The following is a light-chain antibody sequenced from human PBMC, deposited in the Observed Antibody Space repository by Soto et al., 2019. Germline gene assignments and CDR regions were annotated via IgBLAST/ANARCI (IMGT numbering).Light chain of an antibody. CDR1: HNINTY. CDR2: AAS. Sequence: DIQMTQSPSTLSGSVGDRVTISCRASHNINTYLNWYQQRPGKAPRLLIYAASSVQGGVPSRFSGSGSGTDFTLTISSLQPEDFATYYCQLSDSSLTFGQGTRLEIK. CDR3: QLSDSSLT. J-gene: IGKJ5*01. V-gene: IGKV1-39*01.